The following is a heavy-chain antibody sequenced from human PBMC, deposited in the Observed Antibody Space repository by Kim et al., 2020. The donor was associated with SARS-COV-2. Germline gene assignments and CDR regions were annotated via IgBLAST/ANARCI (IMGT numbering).Heavy chain of an antibody. CDR3: ATPTSTDGWYFDY. D-gene: IGHD6-19*01. Sequence: GGSLRLSCAASGFRFSNYEMNWVRQTPGKGLEWMSYISSISRCIYYADSVRGRFSISRDNAKNSLYLQMNSLRAEDTAVYYCATPTSTDGWYFDYWGRRTLVTVSS. CDR2: ISSISRCI. CDR1: GFRFSNYE. J-gene: IGHJ4*02. V-gene: IGHV3-48*03.